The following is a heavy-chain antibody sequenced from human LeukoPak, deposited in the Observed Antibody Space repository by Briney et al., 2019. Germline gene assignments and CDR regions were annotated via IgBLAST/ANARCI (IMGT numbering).Heavy chain of an antibody. Sequence: SETLSLTCTVSGGSISSGGYYWSWIRQPPGRGLEWIGYIYYSGSTYYNPSLKSRVTISVDTSKNQFSLKLSPVTAADTAVYFCARDLPYYYDSSGYSSPQAFDIWGQGTMVTVSS. D-gene: IGHD3-22*01. J-gene: IGHJ3*02. CDR2: IYYSGST. CDR1: GGSISSGGYY. V-gene: IGHV4-30-4*01. CDR3: ARDLPYYYDSSGYSSPQAFDI.